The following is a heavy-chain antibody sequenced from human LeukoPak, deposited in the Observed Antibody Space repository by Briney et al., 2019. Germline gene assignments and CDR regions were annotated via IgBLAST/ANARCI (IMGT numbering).Heavy chain of an antibody. CDR3: AREQKFNYYDSSGYPDY. CDR2: ISSSSSTI. Sequence: GGSLRLSCAASGFTFSSYSMNWVRQAPGKGLEWVSYISSSSSTIYYADSVKGRFTISRDNSKNTLYLQMNSLRAEDTAVYYCAREQKFNYYDSSGYPDYWGQGTLVTVSS. J-gene: IGHJ4*02. CDR1: GFTFSSYS. D-gene: IGHD3-22*01. V-gene: IGHV3-48*01.